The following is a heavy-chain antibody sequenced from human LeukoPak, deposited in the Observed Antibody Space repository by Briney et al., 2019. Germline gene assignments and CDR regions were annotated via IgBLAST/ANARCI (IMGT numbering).Heavy chain of an antibody. V-gene: IGHV4-59*01. CDR2: IYYSGST. CDR3: ARVSELLSDYYYYYGMDV. D-gene: IGHD1-26*01. J-gene: IGHJ6*02. Sequence: PSETLSLTCTVSGGSISSYYWSWIRQPPGKGLEWIGYIYYSGSTNYNPSLKSRVTISVDTSKNQFSLKLSSATAADTAVYYCARVSELLSDYYYYYGMDVWGQGTTVTVSS. CDR1: GGSISSYY.